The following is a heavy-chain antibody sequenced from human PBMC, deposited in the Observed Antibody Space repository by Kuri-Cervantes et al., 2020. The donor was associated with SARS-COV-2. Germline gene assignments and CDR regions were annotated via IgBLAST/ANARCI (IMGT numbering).Heavy chain of an antibody. CDR3: ARGSGVAGTGAFDI. Sequence: GESLKISCAASGFTFSSYSMNWVRQAPGKGLEWVSSISSSSSYIYYADSVKGRSTISRDNAKNSLYLQMNSLRAEDTAVYYCARGSGVAGTGAFDIWGQGTMVTVSS. CDR1: GFTFSSYS. CDR2: ISSSSSYI. J-gene: IGHJ3*02. V-gene: IGHV3-21*01. D-gene: IGHD6-19*01.